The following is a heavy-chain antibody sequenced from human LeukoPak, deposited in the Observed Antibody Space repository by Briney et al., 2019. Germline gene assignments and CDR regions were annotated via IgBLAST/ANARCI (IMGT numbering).Heavy chain of an antibody. Sequence: GESLKISCKGSGYSFTSYWIGWVRQMPGKGLEWMGIIYPDDSDTRHSPSFQGQVTISVDKSISTAYLQWSSLQASDTAIYYCARQYDGSSSYYHNWFDPWGQGTLVTVSS. CDR1: GYSFTSYW. D-gene: IGHD3-22*01. V-gene: IGHV5-51*01. J-gene: IGHJ5*02. CDR2: IYPDDSDT. CDR3: ARQYDGSSSYYHNWFDP.